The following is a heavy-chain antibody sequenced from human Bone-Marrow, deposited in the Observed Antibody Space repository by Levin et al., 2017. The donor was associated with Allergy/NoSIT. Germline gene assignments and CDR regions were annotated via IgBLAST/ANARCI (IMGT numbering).Heavy chain of an antibody. CDR3: ARERPRDSVVDV. CDR2: ITRGSDTL. V-gene: IGHV3-11*01. J-gene: IGHJ6*02. D-gene: IGHD2-21*01. Sequence: PGGSLRLSCAASGFTFSDYYMNWIRKAPGRGLEWISFITRGSDTLWYSDSVRGRFTISRDNAGNSLHLQMSSLRAEDTAVYYCARERPRDSVVDVWGQGTTVTVSS. CDR1: GFTFSDYY.